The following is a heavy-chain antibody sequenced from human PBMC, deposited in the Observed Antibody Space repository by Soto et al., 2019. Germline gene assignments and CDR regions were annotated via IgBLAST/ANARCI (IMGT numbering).Heavy chain of an antibody. J-gene: IGHJ6*03. D-gene: IGHD2-15*01. CDR2: INPNSGGT. CDR1: GYTFTGYY. V-gene: IGHV1-2*04. Sequence: ASVKVSCKASGYTFTGYYMHWVRQAPGQGLEWMGWINPNSGGTNYAQKFQGWVTMTRDTSISTAYMELSRLRSDDAAVYYCARAGSYYYYYMDFWGKGTTVTVSS. CDR3: ARAGSYYYYYMDF.